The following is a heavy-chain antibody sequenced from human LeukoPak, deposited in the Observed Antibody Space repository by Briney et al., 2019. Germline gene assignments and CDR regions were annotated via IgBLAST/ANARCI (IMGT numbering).Heavy chain of an antibody. V-gene: IGHV5-51*01. CDR1: GYSFTSYW. Sequence: GESLKISCKGSGYSFTSYWIGWVRQMPGKGLEWMGIIYPGDSDTRYSPSFQSQVTISADKSISTAYLQWRSLKASDTAMYYCARLLTYYYDSSGYYPYYFDYWGQGTLVSVSS. D-gene: IGHD3-22*01. CDR2: IYPGDSDT. CDR3: ARLLTYYYDSSGYYPYYFDY. J-gene: IGHJ4*02.